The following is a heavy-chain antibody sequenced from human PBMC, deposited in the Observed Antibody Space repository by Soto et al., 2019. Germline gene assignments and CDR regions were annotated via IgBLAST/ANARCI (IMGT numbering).Heavy chain of an antibody. D-gene: IGHD3-10*01. CDR1: GFTFSSYS. CDR2: ISGSGGST. CDR3: AKDQLWFGESTH. J-gene: IGHJ4*02. V-gene: IGHV3-23*01. Sequence: GGSLRLSCAASGFTFSSYSMNWVRQAPGKGLEWVSAISGSGGSTYYADSVKSRFTISRDNSKNTLYLQMNSLRAEDTAVYDCAKDQLWFGESTHWGQGTLVTVSS.